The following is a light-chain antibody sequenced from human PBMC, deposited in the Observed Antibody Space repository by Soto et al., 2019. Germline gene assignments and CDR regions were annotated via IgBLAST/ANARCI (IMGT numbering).Light chain of an antibody. J-gene: IGKJ1*01. V-gene: IGKV3-11*01. CDR3: QQRYRWPET. CDR2: NAS. Sequence: EIVLTQSPGTLSLSPGESAPLSCRASQSVTNFLAWYQQKPGQSPSLLIYNASHRATGIPARFSGSGSGTDFTLTISSLEPEDFAVYYCQQRYRWPETFGQGTKVEIK. CDR1: QSVTNF.